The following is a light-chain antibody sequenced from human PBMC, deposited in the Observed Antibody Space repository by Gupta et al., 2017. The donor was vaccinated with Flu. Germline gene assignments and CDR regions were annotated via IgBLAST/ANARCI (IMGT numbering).Light chain of an antibody. CDR1: QDISFW. CDR2: SAS. CDR3: QQANGFPLT. V-gene: IGKV1-12*01. Sequence: TITCRASQDISFWLAWYQQKPGKAPELLIHSASNLQSGVPSRFSGSGSGTDFTLTISSLQPEDSATYFCQQANGFPLTFGGGTKVEI. J-gene: IGKJ4*01.